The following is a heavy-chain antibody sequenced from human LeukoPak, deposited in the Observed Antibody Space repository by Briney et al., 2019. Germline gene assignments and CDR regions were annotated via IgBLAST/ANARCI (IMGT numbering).Heavy chain of an antibody. D-gene: IGHD2-2*01. CDR1: GGSIDSSSYY. CDR3: ARHPSVPAALDF. V-gene: IGHV4-39*01. Sequence: SETLSLTCTVSGGSIDSSSYYWGWIRQPPGKGLEWIGSIYYSGSTYYNPSLKSRVTISVDTSKNQFSLKLSSVTAADTAVYYCARHPSVPAALDFWGQGTLVTVSS. J-gene: IGHJ4*02. CDR2: IYYSGST.